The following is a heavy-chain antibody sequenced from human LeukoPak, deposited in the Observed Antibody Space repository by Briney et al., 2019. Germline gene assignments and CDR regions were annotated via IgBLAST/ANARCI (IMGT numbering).Heavy chain of an antibody. V-gene: IGHV4-39*07. CDR3: VRSDDFWSGYYGY. J-gene: IGHJ4*02. CDR1: GGSINSGSYY. D-gene: IGHD3-3*01. CDR2: IFYSGST. Sequence: SETLSLTCTVSGGSINSGSYYWGWIRQPPGKGLEWIGSIFYSGSTNYNPSLKSRVTISVDTSKNQFSLKLSSVTAADTAVYYCVRSDDFWSGYYGYWGQGTLVTVSS.